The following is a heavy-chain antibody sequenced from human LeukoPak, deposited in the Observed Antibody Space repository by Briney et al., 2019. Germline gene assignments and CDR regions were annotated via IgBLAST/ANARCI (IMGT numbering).Heavy chain of an antibody. Sequence: GGSLRLSCAASGFTFSSYAMHWVRQAPGKGLEWVAVISYDGSHKYYADSVKGRFTISRDNSKSTLYLQMNSLRAEDTAVYYCARDGGYSYGPNWFDPWGQGTLVTVSS. CDR2: ISYDGSHK. CDR1: GFTFSSYA. D-gene: IGHD5-18*01. CDR3: ARDGGYSYGPNWFDP. V-gene: IGHV3-30*04. J-gene: IGHJ5*02.